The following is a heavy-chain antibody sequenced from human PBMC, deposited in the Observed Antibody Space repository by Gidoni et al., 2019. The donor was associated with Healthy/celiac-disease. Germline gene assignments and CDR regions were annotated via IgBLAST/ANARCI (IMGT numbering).Heavy chain of an antibody. V-gene: IGHV3-7*01. CDR3: AREAGVYSPPNWFDP. J-gene: IGHJ5*02. CDR2: IKQDGSEK. D-gene: IGHD2-21*01. CDR1: GFTFSSYW. Sequence: EVQLVESGGGLVQPGGSLRLSGEASGFTFSSYWMSWVRQAPGKVLGWVANIKQDGSEKYYVDSVKGRFTISRDNAKNSLYLQMNSLRAEDTAVYYCAREAGVYSPPNWFDPWGQGTLVTVSS.